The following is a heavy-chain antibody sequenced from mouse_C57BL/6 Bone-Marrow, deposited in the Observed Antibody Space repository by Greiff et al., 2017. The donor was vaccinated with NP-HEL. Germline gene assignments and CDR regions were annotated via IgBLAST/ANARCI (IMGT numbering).Heavy chain of an antibody. V-gene: IGHV1-76*01. CDR2: IYPGSGNT. J-gene: IGHJ2*01. CDR3: ARVPSCPDYFDY. CDR1: GYTFTDYY. Sequence: QVQLQQSGAELVRPGASVKLSCKASGYTFTDYYIYWVKQRPGQGLEWIARIYPGSGNTYYNEKFKGKVTLNAEKSSSTAYMQLSSLTSEDSAVYFCARVPSCPDYFDYGGQGTTLTVSS. D-gene: IGHD6-1*01.